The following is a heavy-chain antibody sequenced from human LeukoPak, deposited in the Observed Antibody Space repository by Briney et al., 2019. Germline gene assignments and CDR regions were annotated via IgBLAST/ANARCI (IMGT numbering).Heavy chain of an antibody. D-gene: IGHD3/OR15-3a*01. CDR1: GFTFGTFA. V-gene: IGHV3-64D*09. J-gene: IGHJ4*02. Sequence: GGSLTLSCSASGFTFGTFAMHWVRQAPGKGLEYISTISSIGGGTDYADSVKGRFTISRDNSKNTLFLQMSSLRAEDTAVYYCVKFPDWWGQGTLVTVSS. CDR2: ISSIGGGT. CDR3: VKFPDW.